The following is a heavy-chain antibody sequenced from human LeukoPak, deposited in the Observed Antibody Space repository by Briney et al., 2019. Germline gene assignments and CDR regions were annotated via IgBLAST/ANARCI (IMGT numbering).Heavy chain of an antibody. J-gene: IGHJ4*02. CDR3: ARDSEAYCSGGSCSMFDY. CDR1: GSTFSSYE. V-gene: IGHV3-21*01. D-gene: IGHD2-15*01. CDR2: ISGSSSYI. Sequence: GGSLRLSCAASGSTFSSYEMNWVRQAPGKGLEWVSSISGSSSYIYYADSVKGRFTVSRDNAKNSLYLQMNSLRAEDTAVYYCARDSEAYCSGGSCSMFDYWGQGTLVTVSS.